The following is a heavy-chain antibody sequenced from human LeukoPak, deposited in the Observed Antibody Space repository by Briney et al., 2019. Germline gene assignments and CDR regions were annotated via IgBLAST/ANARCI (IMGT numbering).Heavy chain of an antibody. CDR3: AREGARGGRPFDP. Sequence: SETLSLTCAVYGGSFSGYYWSWIRQPPGKGLEWIGEINHSGSTNYNPSLKNRVTISVDTSKNQFSLKLSSVTAADTAVYYCAREGARGGRPFDPWGQGTLVTVSS. J-gene: IGHJ5*02. V-gene: IGHV4-34*01. CDR1: GGSFSGYY. CDR2: INHSGST. D-gene: IGHD2-15*01.